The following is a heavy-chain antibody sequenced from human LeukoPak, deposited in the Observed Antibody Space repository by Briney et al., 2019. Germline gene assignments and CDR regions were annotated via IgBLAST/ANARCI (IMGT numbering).Heavy chain of an antibody. CDR3: AREGFAAASDI. CDR1: GFTFSSYW. D-gene: IGHD2-15*01. CDR2: IKQDGREK. Sequence: PGGSLRLSCAASGFTFSSYWMSWVRQAPGKGLEWVANIKQDGREKNYVDSVKGRFSISRDNAKNSLYLQMNSLRAEDTAVYYCAREGFAAASDIWGQGTMVTVSS. V-gene: IGHV3-7*01. J-gene: IGHJ3*02.